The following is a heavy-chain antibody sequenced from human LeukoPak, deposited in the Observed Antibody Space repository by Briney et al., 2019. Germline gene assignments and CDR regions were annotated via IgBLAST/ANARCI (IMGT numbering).Heavy chain of an antibody. V-gene: IGHV3-7*01. Sequence: PGGSLRLSCAASGFTFKNNWMAWVRQAPGKGLEWLANIKEDGSVKNCVDSVKGRFTISRDNAKNSLYLQMNSLRAEDTAVYFCKSQDYWGQGTLVTVSS. CDR1: GFTFKNNW. J-gene: IGHJ4*02. CDR3: KSQDY. CDR2: IKEDGSVK.